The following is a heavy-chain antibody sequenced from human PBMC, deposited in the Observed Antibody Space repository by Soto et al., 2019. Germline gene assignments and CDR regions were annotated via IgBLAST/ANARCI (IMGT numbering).Heavy chain of an antibody. Sequence: QVQLQQWGAGLLKPSETLSLTCAVYGGSFSGYYWSWIRQPPGKGLEWIGEINHSGSTNYNPSLKSRVTIAVDTSKNKFSLKLSSVTAADTAVYYCARCGVRRGSWYGQNPMGGTSYWGQGTLVTVSS. CDR3: ARCGVRRGSWYGQNPMGGTSY. J-gene: IGHJ4*02. D-gene: IGHD6-13*01. CDR1: GGSFSGYY. V-gene: IGHV4-34*01. CDR2: INHSGST.